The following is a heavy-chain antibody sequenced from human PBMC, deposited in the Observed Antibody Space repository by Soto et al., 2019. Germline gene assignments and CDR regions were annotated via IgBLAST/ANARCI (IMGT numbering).Heavy chain of an antibody. Sequence: QVQLKQSGPGLVRPSGTLSLTCRVSGTSISSSYWWAWVRQSPGKGLEWIGEIYHNGITKYNPSLKSRVSMSIDKSNNQFSLKLTSVTAADTAVYYCATVPPRIVVVLAEFPTWGQGTLDTVSS. J-gene: IGHJ4*02. D-gene: IGHD2-21*01. CDR2: IYHNGIT. V-gene: IGHV4-4*02. CDR3: ATVPPRIVVVLAEFPT. CDR1: GTSISSSYW.